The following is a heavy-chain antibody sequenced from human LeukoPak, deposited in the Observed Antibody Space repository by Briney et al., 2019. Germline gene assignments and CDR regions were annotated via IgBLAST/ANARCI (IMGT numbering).Heavy chain of an antibody. CDR2: ISSSTLKI. J-gene: IGHJ6*04. D-gene: IGHD3-10*02. Sequence: GRSLRLSCAASGFTFSKYAMTWVRQAPGKGLEWVSAISSSTLKIYYADSVKGRFTISRDNSKNTLYLQMNSLRAEDTAVYYCAELGITMIGGVWGKGTTVTISS. CDR1: GFTFSKYA. V-gene: IGHV3-23*01. CDR3: AELGITMIGGV.